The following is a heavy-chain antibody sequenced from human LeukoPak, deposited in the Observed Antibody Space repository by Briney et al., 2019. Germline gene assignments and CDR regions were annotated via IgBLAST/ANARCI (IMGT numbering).Heavy chain of an antibody. V-gene: IGHV1-2*02. D-gene: IGHD3-22*01. Sequence: ASVKVSCKASGYTFTGYYMHWVRQAPGQGLEWMGWINPNSGGTNYAQKFQGRVTMTRDTSISTAYMELSRLRSDDTAVYYCARPRDRDSYYYGIDVWGQGTRVTVSS. CDR1: GYTFTGYY. CDR2: INPNSGGT. J-gene: IGHJ6*02. CDR3: ARPRDRDSYYYGIDV.